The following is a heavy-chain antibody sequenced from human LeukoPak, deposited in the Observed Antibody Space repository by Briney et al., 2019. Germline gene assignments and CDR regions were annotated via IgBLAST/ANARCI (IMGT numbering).Heavy chain of an antibody. D-gene: IGHD4-17*01. CDR2: ISSSGSTI. CDR1: GFTFSDYY. CDR3: AREENGDYDVWFDP. Sequence: GGSLRLSCAASGFTFSDYYMSWIRQAPGKRLEWVSYISSSGSTIYYADSVKGRFTISRDNAKNSLYLQMNSLRAEDTAVYYCAREENGDYDVWFDPWGQGTLVTVSS. J-gene: IGHJ5*02. V-gene: IGHV3-11*04.